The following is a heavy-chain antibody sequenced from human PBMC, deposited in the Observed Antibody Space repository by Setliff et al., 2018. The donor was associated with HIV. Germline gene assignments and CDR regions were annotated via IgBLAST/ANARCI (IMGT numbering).Heavy chain of an antibody. V-gene: IGHV4-38-2*02. CDR3: AKDGGRTGYSSSSDQ. J-gene: IGHJ4*02. D-gene: IGHD6-13*01. CDR1: GFSISSGYY. CDR2: KYHSGST. Sequence: SETLSLTCAVSGFSISSGYYWGWIRQPPRKGLEWIGTKYHSGSTYDTPPRMRRVTISADTSKNQISLKLNSVTAADTALYYYAKDGGRTGYSSSSDQWGQGTLVTVSS.